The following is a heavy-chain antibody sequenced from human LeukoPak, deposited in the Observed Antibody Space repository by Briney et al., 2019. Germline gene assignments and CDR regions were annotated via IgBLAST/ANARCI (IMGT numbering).Heavy chain of an antibody. Sequence: SETLSLTCTVSGDSISSYYWSWIRQPPGKGLEWIGCIYYSGNTNHNPSLKSRVTISIDTSKNQFSLKLNSVTAADTAVYYCARDYAFDIWGQGTMVTVSS. CDR2: IYYSGNT. V-gene: IGHV4-59*01. CDR1: GDSISSYY. J-gene: IGHJ3*02. CDR3: ARDYAFDI.